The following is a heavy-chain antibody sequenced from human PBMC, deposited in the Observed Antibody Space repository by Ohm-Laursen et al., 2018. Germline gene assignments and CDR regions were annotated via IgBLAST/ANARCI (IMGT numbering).Heavy chain of an antibody. CDR2: ISWNSGSI. CDR1: EFTFDDYA. D-gene: IGHD5-24*01. J-gene: IGHJ4*02. CDR3: AKATMATKYYFDY. Sequence: SLRLSCAAPEFTFDDYAMHWVRQAPGKGLEWVSGISWNSGSIGYADSVKGRFTISRDNAKNSLYLQMNSLRAEDTALYYCAKATMATKYYFDYWGQGTLVTVSS. V-gene: IGHV3-9*01.